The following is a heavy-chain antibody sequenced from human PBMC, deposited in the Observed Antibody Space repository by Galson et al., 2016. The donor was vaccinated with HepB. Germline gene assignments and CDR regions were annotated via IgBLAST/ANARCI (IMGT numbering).Heavy chain of an antibody. D-gene: IGHD2-15*01. CDR2: IKHDGSEE. CDR3: ARDSGFCRTIYCRGDAYDL. J-gene: IGHJ3*01. Sequence: SLRLSCAASGFTISPYWMSWVRQTPGKGLEWVAIIKHDGSEEYYVDSVKGRFTISRDNAKNSLYLEMNSLRADDSSLYFCARDSGFCRTIYCRGDAYDLWGQGTMVTVSS. V-gene: IGHV3-7*01. CDR1: GFTISPYW.